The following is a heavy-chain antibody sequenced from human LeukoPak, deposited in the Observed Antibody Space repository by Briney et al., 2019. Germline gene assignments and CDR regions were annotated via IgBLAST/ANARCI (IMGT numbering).Heavy chain of an antibody. Sequence: SVKVSCKASGGTFSSYAISWVRQAPGQGLEWMGGIIPIFGTANYAQKFQGRVTITADESTSTAYMELSSLRSEDTAVYYCARDLLSPGVTTGVDAFDIWGQGAMVTVSS. V-gene: IGHV1-69*01. J-gene: IGHJ3*02. CDR3: ARDLLSPGVTTGVDAFDI. D-gene: IGHD4-17*01. CDR1: GGTFSSYA. CDR2: IIPIFGTA.